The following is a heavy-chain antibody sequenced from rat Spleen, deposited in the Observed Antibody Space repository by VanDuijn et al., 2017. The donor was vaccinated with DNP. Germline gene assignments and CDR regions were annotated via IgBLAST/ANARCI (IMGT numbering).Heavy chain of an antibody. CDR2: IKKDSSTI. CDR1: GFNFNDYW. V-gene: IGHV4-2*01. J-gene: IGHJ4*01. Sequence: EVKLVESGGGLVQPGRSLKLSCAASGFNFNDYWMGWVRQAPGKGLEWIGEIKKDSSTINYTPSLKDKFAISRDNAQNTQYLQMSKLGSEDTAIYYCARAYYGYNYALDAWGQGTSVTVSS. D-gene: IGHD1-9*01. CDR3: ARAYYGYNYALDA.